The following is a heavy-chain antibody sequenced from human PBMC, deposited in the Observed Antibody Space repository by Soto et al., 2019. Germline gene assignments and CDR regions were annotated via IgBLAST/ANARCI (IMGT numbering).Heavy chain of an antibody. CDR3: ARARIGFLDWLPDNYYYGMDV. J-gene: IGHJ6*02. D-gene: IGHD3-3*02. CDR1: GHSFTGHY. CDR2: INPNSGDT. Sequence: ASVKVSCKVSGHSFTGHYMHWVRQAPGQGLEWMGWINPNSGDTNYARKLQGRVTMTRDTSIKTVYMELSSLRSDDTAVYYCARARIGFLDWLPDNYYYGMDVWGQGTTVTVSS. V-gene: IGHV1-2*02.